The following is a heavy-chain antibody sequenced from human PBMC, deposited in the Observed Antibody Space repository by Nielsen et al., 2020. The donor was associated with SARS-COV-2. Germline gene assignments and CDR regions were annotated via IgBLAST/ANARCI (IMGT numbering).Heavy chain of an antibody. Sequence: TLSLTCTVSGGSISSGDCYWSWIRQHPGKGLEWIGYIYYSGSTYYNPSLKSRVTISVDTSKNQFSLKLSSVTAADTAVYYCARGGSITIFGVVIINWFDPWGQGTLVTVSS. CDR1: GGSISSGDCY. CDR3: ARGGSITIFGVVIINWFDP. J-gene: IGHJ5*02. V-gene: IGHV4-31*03. CDR2: IYYSGST. D-gene: IGHD3-3*01.